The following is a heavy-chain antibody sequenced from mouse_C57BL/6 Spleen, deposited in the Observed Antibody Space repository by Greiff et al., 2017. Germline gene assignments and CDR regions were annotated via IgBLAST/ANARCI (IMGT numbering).Heavy chain of an antibody. Sequence: EVKLVESGEGLVKPGGSLKLSCAASGFTFSSYAMSWVRQTPEKRLEWVAYISSGGDYIYYADTVKGRFTISRDNARNTLYLQMSSLKSEDTAMYYCTRITGTRDAMDYWGQGTSVTVSS. J-gene: IGHJ4*01. CDR3: TRITGTRDAMDY. V-gene: IGHV5-9-1*02. CDR1: GFTFSSYA. CDR2: ISSGGDYI. D-gene: IGHD4-1*01.